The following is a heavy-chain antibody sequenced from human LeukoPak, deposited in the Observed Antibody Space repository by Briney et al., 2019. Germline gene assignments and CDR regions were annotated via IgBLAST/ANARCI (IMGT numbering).Heavy chain of an antibody. CDR2: IYYSGST. CDR1: GGSISSSSYY. Sequence: SETLSLACTVSGGSISSSSYYWGWIRQPPGKGLEWIGSIYYSGSTYYNPSLKSRVTISVDTSKNQFSLKLSSVTAADTAVYYCARHRLGELSLRWFDPWGQGTLVTVSS. V-gene: IGHV4-39*01. D-gene: IGHD3-10*01. CDR3: ARHRLGELSLRWFDP. J-gene: IGHJ5*02.